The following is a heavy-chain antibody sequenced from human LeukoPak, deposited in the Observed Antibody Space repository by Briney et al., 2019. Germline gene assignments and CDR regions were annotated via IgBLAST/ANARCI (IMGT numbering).Heavy chain of an antibody. CDR1: GFTVSSNY. J-gene: IGHJ2*01. CDR2: IYSGGST. CDR3: ARDNGGDCSSTSCYGPWYFDL. D-gene: IGHD2-2*01. V-gene: IGHV3-53*01. Sequence: PGGSLRLSCAASGFTVSSNYMSWVRQAPGKGLEWVSVIYSGGSTYYADSVKGRFTISRDNSKNTLYLQMNSLRAEDTAVYYCARDNGGDCSSTSCYGPWYFDLWGRGTLVTVSS.